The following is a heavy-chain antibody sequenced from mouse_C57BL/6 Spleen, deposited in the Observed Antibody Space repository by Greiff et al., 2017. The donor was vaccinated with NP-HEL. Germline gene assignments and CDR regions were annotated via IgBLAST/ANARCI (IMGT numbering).Heavy chain of an antibody. CDR1: GYTFTNYW. J-gene: IGHJ2*01. CDR3: AKKSYGSSFDY. Sequence: VQLQQSGAELVRPGTSVKMSCKASGYTFTNYWIGWAKQRPGHGLEWIGDIYPGGGYTNYNEKFKGKATLTADKSSRTAYMQFSSLTSEDSAIYYCAKKSYGSSFDYWGQGTTLTVSS. V-gene: IGHV1-63*01. D-gene: IGHD1-1*01. CDR2: IYPGGGYT.